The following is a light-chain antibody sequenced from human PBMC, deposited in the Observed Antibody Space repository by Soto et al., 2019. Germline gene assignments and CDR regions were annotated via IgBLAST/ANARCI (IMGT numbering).Light chain of an antibody. Sequence: EIVLTQSPGTLSLSPWERATLSCRASQSVSSSYLAWYQQKPGQAPRLLIYGASSRATGIPDRFSGSGSGTDFTLTISRLGPEDFAVYYCQQYGSSRWTFGQGTKVDIK. J-gene: IGKJ1*01. CDR1: QSVSSSY. V-gene: IGKV3-20*01. CDR3: QQYGSSRWT. CDR2: GAS.